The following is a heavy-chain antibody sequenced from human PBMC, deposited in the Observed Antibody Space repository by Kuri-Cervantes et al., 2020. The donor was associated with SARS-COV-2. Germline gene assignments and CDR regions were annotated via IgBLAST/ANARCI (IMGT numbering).Heavy chain of an antibody. Sequence: SQTLSLTCAVSGYSTSSGCYWGWIRQPPGKGLEWIGSIYHSGSTYYNPSLKSRVTMSVDTSKNQFSLKLTSVTAADTAVYYCARSRDGYSYNYWGQGTLVTVSS. V-gene: IGHV4-38-2*01. D-gene: IGHD5-24*01. CDR1: GYSTSSGCY. CDR2: IYHSGST. CDR3: ARSRDGYSYNY. J-gene: IGHJ4*02.